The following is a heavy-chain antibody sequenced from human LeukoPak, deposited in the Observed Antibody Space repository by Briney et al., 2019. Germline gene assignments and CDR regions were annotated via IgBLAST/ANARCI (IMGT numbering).Heavy chain of an antibody. Sequence: PGGSLRLSCAASGFTFSRYWMSWVRQAPGKGLEWVANIKQDGSEKFYMDSVKGRFTISRDNSKNTLYLQMNSLRAEDTAVYYCAKANGDYDGDYWGQGTLVTVSS. CDR1: GFTFSRYW. V-gene: IGHV3-7*03. CDR2: IKQDGSEK. D-gene: IGHD4-17*01. J-gene: IGHJ4*02. CDR3: AKANGDYDGDY.